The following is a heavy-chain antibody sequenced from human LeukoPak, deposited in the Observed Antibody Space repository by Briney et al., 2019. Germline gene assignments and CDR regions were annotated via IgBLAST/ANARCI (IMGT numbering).Heavy chain of an antibody. J-gene: IGHJ3*02. V-gene: IGHV3-7*01. CDR3: ARLLSRGSSLMYGWYDRDHDAFDI. CDR2: IKKDGSEK. CDR1: GFTFSSYW. Sequence: PGGSLRLSCAASGFTFSSYWMSWVRQAPGKGLEWVANIKKDGSEKYYVDSVKGQFTISRDNAKNSLYLQMNSLRAEDTAVYYCARLLSRGSSLMYGWYDRDHDAFDIWGQGTMVTVSS. D-gene: IGHD6-19*01.